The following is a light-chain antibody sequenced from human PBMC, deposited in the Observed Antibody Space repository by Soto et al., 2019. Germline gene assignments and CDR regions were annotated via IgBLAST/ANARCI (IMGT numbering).Light chain of an antibody. CDR1: QSVGSH. CDR3: QHYDSWRT. J-gene: IGKJ1*01. CDR2: DAS. V-gene: IGKV3-15*01. Sequence: EIVMTQSPATLSVSPGERATLSCRASQSVGSHLAWYQQKPGQVPRLLIYDASSRATGIPARFSASGSGTEFPLTITSLQSEDLAVYYCQHYDSWRTFGQGTKVEIK.